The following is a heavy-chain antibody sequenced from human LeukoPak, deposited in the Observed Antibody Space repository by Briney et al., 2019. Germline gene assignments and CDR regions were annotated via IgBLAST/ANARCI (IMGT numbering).Heavy chain of an antibody. V-gene: IGHV1-2*02. D-gene: IGHD4/OR15-4a*01. CDR1: GYTFTDYY. Sequence: VASVTVSLMASGYTFTDYYMHWVRQAPGQGREWMGWINPNSGGTNYAQKFQGRVTITMDTSISTVYMELSRLRADDTAVYYCARGEVLHYYYYYMDVWGKGTTVTVSS. CDR3: ARGEVLHYYYYYMDV. J-gene: IGHJ6*03. CDR2: INPNSGGT.